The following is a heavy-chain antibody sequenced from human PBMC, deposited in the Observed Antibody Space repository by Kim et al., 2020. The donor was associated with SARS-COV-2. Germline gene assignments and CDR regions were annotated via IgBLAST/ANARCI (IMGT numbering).Heavy chain of an antibody. V-gene: IGHV4-34*01. Sequence: SETLSLTCAVYGGSFSGYYWSWIRQPPGKGLEWIGEINHSGSTNYNPSLKSRVTISVDTSKNQFSLKLSSVTAADTAVYYCARELWFGELVYYYGMDVWGQGTTVTVSS. CDR1: GGSFSGYY. CDR2: INHSGST. CDR3: ARELWFGELVYYYGMDV. J-gene: IGHJ6*02. D-gene: IGHD3-10*01.